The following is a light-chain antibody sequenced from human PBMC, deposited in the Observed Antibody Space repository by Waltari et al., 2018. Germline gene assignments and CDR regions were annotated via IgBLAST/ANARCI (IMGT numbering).Light chain of an antibody. CDR3: CSYAGTNNFYV. J-gene: IGLJ1*01. CDR1: SSDIGDYDY. V-gene: IGLV2-8*01. CDR2: EVI. Sequence: QSALTQPPSASGSPGESVTIPCTGTSSDIGDYDYVSWYQQHPGKAPKLMIYEVITRPSGVPDRFSGSKSGNTASLTVSGLQAEDEADYYCCSYAGTNNFYVFGTGTKVTVL.